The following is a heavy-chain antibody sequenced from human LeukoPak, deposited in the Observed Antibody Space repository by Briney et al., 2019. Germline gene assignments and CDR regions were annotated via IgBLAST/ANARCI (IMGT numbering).Heavy chain of an antibody. Sequence: GGSLRLSCAASGFTFSSFGMHWVRQAPGKGLEWVALIWYDGSNKYYADSVKGRSTISRDNSKNTLYLQMNSLRAEDTAVYYCAREGGLEGSLDYWGQGTLVTVSS. CDR2: IWYDGSNK. D-gene: IGHD1-26*01. CDR3: AREGGLEGSLDY. J-gene: IGHJ4*02. CDR1: GFTFSSFG. V-gene: IGHV3-33*01.